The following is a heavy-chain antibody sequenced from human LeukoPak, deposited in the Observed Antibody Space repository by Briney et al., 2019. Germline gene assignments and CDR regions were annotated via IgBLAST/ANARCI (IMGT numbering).Heavy chain of an antibody. J-gene: IGHJ4*02. V-gene: IGHV3-11*01. Sequence: PGGSLRLSCAASGFIFSDYYMSWIRQAPGKGLEWVSYISTSGSTIYYAGSVRGRFTISRDNAKNSLSLQMNSLRAEDTALYYCAKDTHSGYDILTGYSLNFDYWGQGTLVTVSS. CDR3: AKDTHSGYDILTGYSLNFDY. CDR2: ISTSGSTI. CDR1: GFIFSDYY. D-gene: IGHD3-9*01.